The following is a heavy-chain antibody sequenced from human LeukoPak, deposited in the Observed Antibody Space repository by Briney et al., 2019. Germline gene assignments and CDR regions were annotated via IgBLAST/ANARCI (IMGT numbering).Heavy chain of an antibody. V-gene: IGHV3-23*01. CDR3: AKDVVGATNDDTFDI. J-gene: IGHJ3*02. D-gene: IGHD1-26*01. CDR1: GFTFSTYA. Sequence: PVGSLRLSCAASGFTFSTYAMSWVRQAPGPGLEWVSAISGSGGSTYYADSVKGRFTISRDNSKNTLYLQMNSLRGEDTAVYYYAKDVVGATNDDTFDIWGQGTMVTVSS. CDR2: ISGSGGST.